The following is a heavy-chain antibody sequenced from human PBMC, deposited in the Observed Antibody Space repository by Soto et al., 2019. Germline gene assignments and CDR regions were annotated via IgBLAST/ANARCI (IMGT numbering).Heavy chain of an antibody. Sequence: SETLSLTCTVSGGSISSYYWSWIRQPPGKGLEWIGYIYYSGSTNYNPSLKSRVTISVDTSKNQFSLKLSSVTAADTAVYYCARRYGASFAYWGQGTLVXVSS. CDR1: GGSISSYY. D-gene: IGHD4-17*01. V-gene: IGHV4-59*01. CDR3: ARRYGASFAY. J-gene: IGHJ4*02. CDR2: IYYSGST.